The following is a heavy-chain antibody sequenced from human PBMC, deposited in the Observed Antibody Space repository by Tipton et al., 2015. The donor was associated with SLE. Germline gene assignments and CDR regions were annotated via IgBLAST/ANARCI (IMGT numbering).Heavy chain of an antibody. Sequence: TLSLTCTVSGGSISSSSYYWGWIRQPPGKGLEWIGSIYYSGSTYYNPSLKSRVTISVDTSKNQFSLKVSSVTAADTAVYYCARGQLFDPWGQGTPVIVSS. CDR1: GGSISSSSYY. J-gene: IGHJ5*02. CDR3: ARGQLFDP. CDR2: IYYSGST. V-gene: IGHV4-39*02. D-gene: IGHD1-1*01.